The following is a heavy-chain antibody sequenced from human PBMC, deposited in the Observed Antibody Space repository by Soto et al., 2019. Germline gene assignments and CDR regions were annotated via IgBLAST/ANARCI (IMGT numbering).Heavy chain of an antibody. J-gene: IGHJ6*03. CDR1: GGSFSGYY. Sequence: PSETLSLTCAVYGGSFSGYYWSWIRQPPGKGLEWIGEINHSGSTNYNPSLKSRVTTSVDTSKNQFSLKLSSVTAADTAVYYCARGAGVVPAAINYYYMDVWGKGTTVTVSS. D-gene: IGHD2-2*01. CDR2: INHSGST. CDR3: ARGAGVVPAAINYYYMDV. V-gene: IGHV4-34*01.